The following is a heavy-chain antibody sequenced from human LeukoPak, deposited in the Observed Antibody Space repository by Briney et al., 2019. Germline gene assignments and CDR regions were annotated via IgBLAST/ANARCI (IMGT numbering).Heavy chain of an antibody. CDR2: IYTSGST. Sequence: PSETLSLTCTVSGGSFSSFYWSWIRQPAGKGLEWIGRIYTSGSTNYNPSLESRVTMSVDTSKNQFSLRLSSVTAADTAVYYCARGYSSSWYYFDYWGQGTLVTVSS. CDR3: ARGYSSSWYYFDY. J-gene: IGHJ4*02. CDR1: GGSFSSFY. V-gene: IGHV4-4*07. D-gene: IGHD6-13*01.